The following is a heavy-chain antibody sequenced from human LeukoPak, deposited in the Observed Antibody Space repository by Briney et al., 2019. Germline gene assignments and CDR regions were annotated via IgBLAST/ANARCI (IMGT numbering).Heavy chain of an antibody. V-gene: IGHV3-49*04. D-gene: IGHD1-26*01. J-gene: IGHJ4*02. CDR3: TRGRRATHDY. Sequence: GGSLRLSCTASGFTFGDYSMNWVRQAPGKGLEWVGFIRSKAYGGTTEYAASVKGRFTISRDDSKSIAYLQMNSLKTEDTAVYYCTRGRRATHDYGGKGPLATVSS. CDR1: GFTFGDYS. CDR2: IRSKAYGGTT.